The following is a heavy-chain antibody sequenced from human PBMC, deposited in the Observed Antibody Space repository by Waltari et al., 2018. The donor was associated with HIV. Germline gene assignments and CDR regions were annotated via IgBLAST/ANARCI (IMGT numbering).Heavy chain of an antibody. CDR3: ARRQQLTD. CDR1: GFPFSSSW. D-gene: IGHD6-13*01. V-gene: IGHV3-7*01. Sequence: DVQLLQSGGGFRQPGGSLSLSCAASGFPFSSSWMTWVRQAPGKGLEWVANIKEDGSEIHYVDSVKGRFTISRDNAKNSLYLQMNSLRAEDTAVYYCARRQQLTDWGQGTLVTVSS. J-gene: IGHJ4*02. CDR2: IKEDGSEI.